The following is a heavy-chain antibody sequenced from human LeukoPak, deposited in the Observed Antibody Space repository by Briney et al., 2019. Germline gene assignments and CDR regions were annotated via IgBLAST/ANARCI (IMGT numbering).Heavy chain of an antibody. CDR1: GYIFNKYA. J-gene: IGHJ6*03. CDR2: INTNTENP. CDR3: ARGGFLFILYYYYMDV. D-gene: IGHD2/OR15-2a*01. Sequence: ASVKVSCKASGYIFNKYAINWVRQAPGQGLEWMGWINTNTENPTYARGFKGRFAFSLDTSVSTAYLQISSLKAEDTAVYYCARGGFLFILYYYYMDVWGKGTTVTVSS. V-gene: IGHV7-4-1*02.